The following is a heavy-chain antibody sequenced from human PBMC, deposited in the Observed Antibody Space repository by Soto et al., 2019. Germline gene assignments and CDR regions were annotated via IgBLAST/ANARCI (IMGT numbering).Heavy chain of an antibody. Sequence: EVQLLESGGGLVQPGGSLRLSCAASGFTFSSYAMSWVRQAPGKGLEWVSAISGSGGSTYYADSVKGRFTISRDNSKNTLYLQMHSLRAEDTAVYYCAKDTPPAGYSSGYDAFDIWGQGTMVTVSS. CDR3: AKDTPPAGYSSGYDAFDI. CDR1: GFTFSSYA. CDR2: ISGSGGST. V-gene: IGHV3-23*01. D-gene: IGHD6-19*01. J-gene: IGHJ3*02.